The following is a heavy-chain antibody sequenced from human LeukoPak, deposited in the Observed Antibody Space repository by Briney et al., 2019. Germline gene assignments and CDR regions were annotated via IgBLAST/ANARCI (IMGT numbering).Heavy chain of an antibody. D-gene: IGHD4-17*01. CDR3: ARAGHDYGDFYYYGMDV. Sequence: GGSLRLSCAAFGFTFSSYAMHWVRQAPGKGLEWVAVISYDGSNKYYADSVKGRFTISRDNSKNTLYLQMNSLRAEDTAVYYCARAGHDYGDFYYYGMDVWGQGTTVTVSS. J-gene: IGHJ6*02. V-gene: IGHV3-30*04. CDR2: ISYDGSNK. CDR1: GFTFSSYA.